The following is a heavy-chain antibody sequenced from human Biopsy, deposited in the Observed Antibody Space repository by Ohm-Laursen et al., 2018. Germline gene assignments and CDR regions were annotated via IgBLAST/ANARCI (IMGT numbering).Heavy chain of an antibody. Sequence: SETLPLTCTVSGASMTGYFWTWVRQPAGKGLEWIGHIYTIGDTTYNPSLESRVTMSLDTSENQFSLKMTSLTAADTAVYFCAREDEGLLRALDLWGQGTMVTVSS. CDR2: IYTIGDT. J-gene: IGHJ3*01. V-gene: IGHV4-4*07. D-gene: IGHD3-3*01. CDR3: AREDEGLLRALDL. CDR1: GASMTGYF.